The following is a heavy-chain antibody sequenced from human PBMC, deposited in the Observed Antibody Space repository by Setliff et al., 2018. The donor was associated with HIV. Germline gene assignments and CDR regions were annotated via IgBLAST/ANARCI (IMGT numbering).Heavy chain of an antibody. CDR3: ARAKPPRVVYAIRRMFDY. Sequence: PSETLSLTCAVYGGSFSGYYWSWIRQPPGKGLEWIGEINHSGSTNYNPSLKSRVTISVDTSKNQFSLKLSSVTAADTAVYYCARAKPPRVVYAIRRMFDYWGQGTLVTVSS. V-gene: IGHV4-34*01. D-gene: IGHD2-8*02. CDR1: GGSFSGYY. CDR2: INHSGST. J-gene: IGHJ4*02.